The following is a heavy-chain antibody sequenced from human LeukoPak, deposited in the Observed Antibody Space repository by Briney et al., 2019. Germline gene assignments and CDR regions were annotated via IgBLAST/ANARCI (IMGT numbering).Heavy chain of an antibody. D-gene: IGHD1-14*01. CDR3: TRLKLTHRLRKVFDY. Sequence: PGGSLRLSCAASRFTFGSSWMSWFRQAPGKGLEWVGFIRSKAYGGTTEYAASVKGRFTISRDDSKSIAYLQMNSLKTEDTAVYYCTRLKLTHRLRKVFDYWGQGTLVTVSS. CDR1: RFTFGSSW. J-gene: IGHJ4*02. CDR2: IRSKAYGGTT. V-gene: IGHV3-49*03.